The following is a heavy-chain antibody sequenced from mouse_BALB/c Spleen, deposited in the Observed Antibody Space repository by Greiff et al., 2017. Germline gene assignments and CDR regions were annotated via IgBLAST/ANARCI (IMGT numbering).Heavy chain of an antibody. V-gene: IGHV5-9-4*01. Sequence: EVKLVESGGGLVKPGGSLKLSCAASGFTFSSYAMSWVRQSPEKRLEWVAEISSGGSYTYYPDTVTGRFTISRDNAKNTLYLEMSSLRSEDTAMYYCAREGLTATRAMDYWGQGTSVTVSS. D-gene: IGHD1-2*01. CDR3: AREGLTATRAMDY. CDR2: ISSGGSYT. CDR1: GFTFSSYA. J-gene: IGHJ4*01.